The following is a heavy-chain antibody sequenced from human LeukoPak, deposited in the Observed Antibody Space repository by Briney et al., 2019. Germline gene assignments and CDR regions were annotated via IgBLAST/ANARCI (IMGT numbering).Heavy chain of an antibody. V-gene: IGHV1-2*02. CDR1: GYTFTGYY. CDR3: ARGTGGIVVVPAAPLDY. Sequence: ASVNVSCKASGYTFTGYYLHWVRQAPGQGLEWMGWINPNSGGTNYAQKFQGRVTMTRDTSISTAYMELSRLRSDDTAVYYCARGTGGIVVVPAAPLDYWGQGTLVTVSS. D-gene: IGHD2-2*01. J-gene: IGHJ4*02. CDR2: INPNSGGT.